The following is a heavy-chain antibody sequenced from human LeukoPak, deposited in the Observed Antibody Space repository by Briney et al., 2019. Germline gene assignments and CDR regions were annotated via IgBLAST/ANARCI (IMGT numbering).Heavy chain of an antibody. V-gene: IGHV3-48*03. CDR1: GFTVSSNY. CDR2: ISSSGSTI. CDR3: ARDAGDSRAFDF. Sequence: GGSLRLSCAASGFTVSSNYMTWVRQAPGKGLEWVSYISSSGSTIYYADSVKGRFTISRDNANKSLYLQMSSLRAEDTAVYYCARDAGDSRAFDFWGQGTMVTVSS. J-gene: IGHJ3*01. D-gene: IGHD7-27*01.